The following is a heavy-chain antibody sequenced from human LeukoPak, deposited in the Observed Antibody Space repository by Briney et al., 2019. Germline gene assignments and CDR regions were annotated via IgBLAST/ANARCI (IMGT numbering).Heavy chain of an antibody. V-gene: IGHV1-69-2*01. Sequence: ASVKDSCKVSGYTFTDYYMHWVQQAPGKGLEWMGLVDPEDGETIYAEKFQGRVTITADTSTDTAYMELSSLRSEDTAVYYCATYWELLGNLAFDYWGQGTLVTVSS. CDR1: GYTFTDYY. CDR2: VDPEDGET. D-gene: IGHD1-26*01. CDR3: ATYWELLGNLAFDY. J-gene: IGHJ4*02.